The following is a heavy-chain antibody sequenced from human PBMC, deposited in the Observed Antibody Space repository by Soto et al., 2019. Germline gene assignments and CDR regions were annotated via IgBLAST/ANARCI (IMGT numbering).Heavy chain of an antibody. V-gene: IGHV1-46*03. CDR2: INPSGGST. J-gene: IGHJ4*02. D-gene: IGHD6-6*01. CDR1: GYTFTRYY. CDR3: ARDGQDSSSIPFDY. Sequence: QVQVVQSGAEVKKPGASVKVSCKASGYTFTRYYIHWVRQAPGQGLEWMGIINPSGGSTTYAQTFQGRVTMTRDTSTSTVYMELSSLRSEDTAMYYCARDGQDSSSIPFDYWGQGTLVTVSS.